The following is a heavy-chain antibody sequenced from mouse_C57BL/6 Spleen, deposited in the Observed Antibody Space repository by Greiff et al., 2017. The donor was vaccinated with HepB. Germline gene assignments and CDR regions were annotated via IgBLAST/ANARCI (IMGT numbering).Heavy chain of an antibody. CDR1: GYTFTSYW. J-gene: IGHJ1*03. D-gene: IGHD1-1*01. V-gene: IGHV1-53*01. Sequence: QVHVKQPGTELVKPGASVKLSCKASGYTFTSYWMHWVKQRPGQGLEWIGNINPSNGGTNYNEKFKSKATLTVDKSSSTAYMQLSSLTSEDSAVYYCARPFYYGSSYWYFDVWGTGTTVTVSS. CDR3: ARPFYYGSSYWYFDV. CDR2: INPSNGGT.